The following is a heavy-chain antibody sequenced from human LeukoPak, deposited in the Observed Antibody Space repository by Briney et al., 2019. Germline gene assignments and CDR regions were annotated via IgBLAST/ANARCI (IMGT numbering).Heavy chain of an antibody. Sequence: PGGSLRLSCAASGFTFSSYWMSWVRQAPGKGLEWVANIKQDGSEKYYVDSVKGRFTISRDNAKNSLYLQMNSLRAEDTAVYYCARDRGGYCSGGSCYCSGAINDYWGQGTLVTVSS. CDR3: ARDRGGYCSGGSCYCSGAINDY. CDR1: GFTFSSYW. V-gene: IGHV3-7*03. CDR2: IKQDGSEK. D-gene: IGHD2-15*01. J-gene: IGHJ4*02.